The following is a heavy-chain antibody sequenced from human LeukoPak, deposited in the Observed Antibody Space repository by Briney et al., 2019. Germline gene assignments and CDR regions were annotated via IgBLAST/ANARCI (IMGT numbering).Heavy chain of an antibody. D-gene: IGHD6-19*01. J-gene: IGHJ4*02. V-gene: IGHV4-38-2*02. CDR3: ARLKGLGPSRNHYFDY. Sequence: MPSETLSLTCTVSGYSISSGYYWGWIRQPPGKGLEWIGEINHSGSTNYNPSLKSRVTMSVDTSKNQFSLKLSSVTAADTAVYYCARLKGLGPSRNHYFDYWGQGTLVTVSS. CDR2: INHSGST. CDR1: GYSISSGYY.